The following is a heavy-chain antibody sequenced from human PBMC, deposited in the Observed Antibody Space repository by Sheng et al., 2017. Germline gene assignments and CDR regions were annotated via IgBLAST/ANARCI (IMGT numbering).Heavy chain of an antibody. V-gene: IGHV3-30*02. CDR3: AKDGDCSSTSCPGWYYYYYMDV. CDR2: IRYDGSNK. J-gene: IGHJ6*03. Sequence: QVQLVESGGGVVQPGGSLRLSCAASGFTFSSYGMHWVRQAPGKGLEWVAFIRYDGSNKYYADSVKGRFTISRDNSKNTLYLQMNSLRAEDTAVYYCAKDGDCSSTSCPGWYYYYYMDVWGKGTTVTVSS. CDR1: GFTFSSYG. D-gene: IGHD2-2*01.